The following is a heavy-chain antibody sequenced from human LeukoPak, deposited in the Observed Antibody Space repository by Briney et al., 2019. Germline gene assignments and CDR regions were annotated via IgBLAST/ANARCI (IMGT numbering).Heavy chain of an antibody. Sequence: SETLSPTCAVYGGSFSGYYWSWIRQPPGKGLEWIGEINHSGSTNYNPSLKSRVTISVDTSKNQFSLKLSSVTAADTAVYYCARGPPGIVAAGTLDYWGQGTLVTVSS. CDR2: INHSGST. CDR3: ARGPPGIVAAGTLDY. J-gene: IGHJ4*02. CDR1: GGSFSGYY. V-gene: IGHV4-34*01. D-gene: IGHD6-13*01.